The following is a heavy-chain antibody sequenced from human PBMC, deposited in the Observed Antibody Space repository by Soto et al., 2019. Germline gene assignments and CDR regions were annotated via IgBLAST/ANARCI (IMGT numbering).Heavy chain of an antibody. CDR1: GYTFTSYD. J-gene: IGHJ6*03. Sequence: SVKVSCKASGYTFTSYDINWVRQATGQGLEWMGWMNPNSGNTGYAQKFQGRVTMTRNTSISTAYMELSSLRSEDTAVYYCARALRWGYYYYYYCMDVWGKGTTVTVSS. V-gene: IGHV1-8*01. CDR2: MNPNSGNT. CDR3: ARALRWGYYYYYYCMDV. D-gene: IGHD2-21*01.